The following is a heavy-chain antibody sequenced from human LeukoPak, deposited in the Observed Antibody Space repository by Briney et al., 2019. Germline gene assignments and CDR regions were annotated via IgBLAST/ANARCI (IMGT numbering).Heavy chain of an antibody. CDR1: GYSISSGYY. CDR2: IYHSGST. CDR3: ARGYFSSWYINWFDP. J-gene: IGHJ5*02. V-gene: IGHV4-38-2*02. D-gene: IGHD6-13*01. Sequence: PSETLSLTCTVSGYSISSGYYWGWIRQPPGKGLEWIGTIYHSGSTYYNPSLKSRVTISVDTSKNQFSLKLSSVTAADTAVYYCARGYFSSWYINWFDPWGQGILVTVSS.